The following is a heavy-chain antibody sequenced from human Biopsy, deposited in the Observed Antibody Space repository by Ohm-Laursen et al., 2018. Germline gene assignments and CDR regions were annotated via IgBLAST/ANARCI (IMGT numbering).Heavy chain of an antibody. CDR2: MNHGGGT. Sequence: GTLSLTCAVYGGSFSGYYWSWIRQPPGKGLEWIGEMNHGGGTNYNSSLKSRVTISVDTSKNQFSLKLNSVTATDTAVYYCARGSNWNDWSFDYWGQGTVVTVPS. D-gene: IGHD1-20*01. CDR3: ARGSNWNDWSFDY. J-gene: IGHJ4*02. V-gene: IGHV4-34*01. CDR1: GGSFSGYY.